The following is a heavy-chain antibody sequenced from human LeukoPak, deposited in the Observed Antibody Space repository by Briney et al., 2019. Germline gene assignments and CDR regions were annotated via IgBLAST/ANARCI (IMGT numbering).Heavy chain of an antibody. V-gene: IGHV3-23*01. CDR3: AKARHLYYDFWSGYYPTYYYYGMAV. J-gene: IGHJ6*02. Sequence: PGGSLRLSCAASGFTFSSYAMSWVRQAPGKGLEWVSAISGSGGSTYYADSVKGRFTISRDNTKNTLYLQMNSLRAEDTAVYYCAKARHLYYDFWSGYYPTYYYYGMAVWGQGTTVTVSS. CDR1: GFTFSSYA. CDR2: ISGSGGST. D-gene: IGHD3-3*01.